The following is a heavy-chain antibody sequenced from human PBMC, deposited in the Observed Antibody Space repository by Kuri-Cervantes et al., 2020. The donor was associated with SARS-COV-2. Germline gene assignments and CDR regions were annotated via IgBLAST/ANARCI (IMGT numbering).Heavy chain of an antibody. J-gene: IGHJ4*02. CDR2: IRGSGGST. Sequence: GESLKISCAASGFTFSSYAMHWVRQAPGKGLEWVSVIRGSGGSTYYADSVKGRFTISRDNSKNTLYLQMNSLRAEDTAVYYCANNLEGYSYGPFDYWGQGTLVTVSS. CDR3: ANNLEGYSYGPFDY. V-gene: IGHV3-23*01. D-gene: IGHD5-18*01. CDR1: GFTFSSYA.